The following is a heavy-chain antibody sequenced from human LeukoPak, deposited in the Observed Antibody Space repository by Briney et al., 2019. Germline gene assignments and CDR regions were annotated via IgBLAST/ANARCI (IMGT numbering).Heavy chain of an antibody. CDR2: ISAYNGNT. CDR1: GYTFTSYD. D-gene: IGHD5-18*01. Sequence: ASVKVSCKASGYTFTSYDINWVRQATGQGLEWMGWISAYNGNTNYAQKLQGRVTMTTDTSTSTAYMELRSLRSDDTAVYYCARGSNLYSYGTIDYWGQGTLVTVSS. V-gene: IGHV1-18*01. CDR3: ARGSNLYSYGTIDY. J-gene: IGHJ4*02.